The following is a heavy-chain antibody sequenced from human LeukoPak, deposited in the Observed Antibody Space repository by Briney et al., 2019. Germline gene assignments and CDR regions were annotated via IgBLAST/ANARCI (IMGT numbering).Heavy chain of an antibody. CDR3: ARVLAVAGRNWYFDL. J-gene: IGHJ2*01. V-gene: IGHV3-74*01. CDR2: INSDGSDT. D-gene: IGHD6-19*01. CDR1: GFTFSSYW. Sequence: GGSLRLSCAASGFTFSSYWMHWVRQAPGKGLVRVSRINSDGSDTRYADSVKGRFTISRDNAKNTLSLQMNSLRVEDTAVYFCARVLAVAGRNWYFDLWGRGTLVTVSS.